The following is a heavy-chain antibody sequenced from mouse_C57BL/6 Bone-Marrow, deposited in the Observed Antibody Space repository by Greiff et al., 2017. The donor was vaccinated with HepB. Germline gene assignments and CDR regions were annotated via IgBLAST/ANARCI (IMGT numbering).Heavy chain of an antibody. J-gene: IGHJ1*03. V-gene: IGHV1-64*01. CDR2: IHPNSGST. Sequence: QVQLQQPGAELVKPGASVKLSCKASGYTFTSYWMHWVKQRPGQGLEWIGMIHPNSGSTNYNEKFKSKATLTVDKTSSTAYMQLSSLTSEDSAVYNCARGPYYGSSYWYIDVWGTGTTVTVS. CDR3: ARGPYYGSSYWYIDV. CDR1: GYTFTSYW. D-gene: IGHD1-1*01.